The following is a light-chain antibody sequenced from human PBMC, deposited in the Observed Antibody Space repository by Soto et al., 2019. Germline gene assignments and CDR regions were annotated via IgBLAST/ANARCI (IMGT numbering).Light chain of an antibody. J-gene: IGKJ1*01. V-gene: IGKV3-20*01. CDR2: GVS. CDR1: QSVSSTY. CDR3: QQYGKRPWT. Sequence: EIVLTQSPGTLSLSPGERATLSCRARQSVSSTYLAWYQQKPGQAPRLLIYGVSSRATGIPDRFSGSGSGTDFTLTISRLEPEDAAVYYCQQYGKRPWTFGQGTKVEIK.